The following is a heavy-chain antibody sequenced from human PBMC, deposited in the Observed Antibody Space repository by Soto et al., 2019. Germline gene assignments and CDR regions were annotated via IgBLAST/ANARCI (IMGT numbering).Heavy chain of an antibody. CDR1: GGSISSGGYY. D-gene: IGHD3-10*01. CDR3: ARGVTLVRGVIHTPYFDY. V-gene: IGHV4-31*03. J-gene: IGHJ4*02. Sequence: PSETLSLTCTVSGGSISSGGYYWSWIRQHPGKGLEWIGYIYYSGSTYYNPSLKSRVTMSVDTSKNQFSLKLSSVTAADTAVYYCARGVTLVRGVIHTPYFDYWGQGTLVTVSS. CDR2: IYYSGST.